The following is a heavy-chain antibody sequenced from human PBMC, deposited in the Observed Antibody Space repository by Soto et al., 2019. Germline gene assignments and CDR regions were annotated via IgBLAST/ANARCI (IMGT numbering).Heavy chain of an antibody. V-gene: IGHV1-69*13. Sequence: SVRVSCNASGGTFSSYAISWVRQAPGQGLEWMGGIIPIFGTANYAQKFQGRVTITADESTSTAYMELSSLRSEDTAVYYCARVGGGNSGYDRPSFYYYYGMDVWGQGTTVTVSS. CDR2: IIPIFGTA. CDR3: ARVGGGNSGYDRPSFYYYYGMDV. D-gene: IGHD5-12*01. CDR1: GGTFSSYA. J-gene: IGHJ6*02.